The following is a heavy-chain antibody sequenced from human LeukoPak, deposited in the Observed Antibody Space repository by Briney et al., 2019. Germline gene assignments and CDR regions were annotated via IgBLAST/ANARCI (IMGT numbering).Heavy chain of an antibody. CDR2: IRQDGSEK. V-gene: IGHV3-7*01. CDR1: GFTFSNYW. CDR3: ARSRDGYNLFDY. Sequence: GGSLRLSCAGSGFTFSNYWMSWVRQAPGKGLEWVANIRQDGSEKYYVDSVKGRFTISRDNAKNSLYLQVNSLRAEDTALYYCARSRDGYNLFDYWGQGTLVSVSS. J-gene: IGHJ4*02. D-gene: IGHD5-24*01.